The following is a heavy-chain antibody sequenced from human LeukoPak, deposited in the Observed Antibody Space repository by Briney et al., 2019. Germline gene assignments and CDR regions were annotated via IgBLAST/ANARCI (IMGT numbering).Heavy chain of an antibody. Sequence: GGSLRLSCAAPGFTFSSYWMHWVRQAPGKGLVWVSRINSDGSSTSYADSVKGRFTISRDNAKNTLYLQMNSLRAEDTAVYYCAREGVAVAADYWGQGTLVTVSS. V-gene: IGHV3-74*01. CDR1: GFTFSSYW. CDR2: INSDGSST. CDR3: AREGVAVAADY. J-gene: IGHJ4*02. D-gene: IGHD6-19*01.